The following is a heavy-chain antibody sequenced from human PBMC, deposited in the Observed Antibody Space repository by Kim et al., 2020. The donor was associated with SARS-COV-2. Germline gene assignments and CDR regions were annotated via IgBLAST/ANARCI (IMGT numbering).Heavy chain of an antibody. CDR2: IYYSGLK. V-gene: IGHV4-31*02. Sequence: IYYSGLKKYNPSLQSRITISVDKSKNQFPLALTSVTAADTAVYYCGKGYNYWGQGVLVTVSS. J-gene: IGHJ4*02. CDR3: GKGYNY. D-gene: IGHD5-18*01.